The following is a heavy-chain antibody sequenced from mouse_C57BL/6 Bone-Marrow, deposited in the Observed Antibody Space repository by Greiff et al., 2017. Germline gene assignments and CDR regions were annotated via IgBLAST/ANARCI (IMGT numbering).Heavy chain of an antibody. CDR3: ARRQGDGADGYCDV. Sequence: EVMLVESGGGLVQPGESLKLSCESNEYEFPSHDMSWVRKTPEKRLELVAAINSDGGSTYYPDTIERRFIISRDSTKKTLYLQMSSLRSEDTALYNWARRQGDGADGYCDVWGTGTTVTVSA. CDR1: EYEFPSHD. V-gene: IGHV5-2*01. CDR2: INSDGGST. D-gene: IGHD2-3*01. J-gene: IGHJ1*03.